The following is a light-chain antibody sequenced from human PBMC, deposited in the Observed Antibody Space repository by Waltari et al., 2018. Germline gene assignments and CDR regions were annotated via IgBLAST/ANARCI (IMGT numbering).Light chain of an antibody. J-gene: IGLJ2*01. Sequence: SSELTQPPSVSVSPGQTASISCPGDTLPNQFVHWYQQKAGQAPVLVMYKDTERPPGNPGRFCGSTSGTIVTLIISGVQAEVEADYYCQSADSSNTHVFFGGGTKLTVL. CDR3: QSADSSNTHVF. CDR2: KDT. V-gene: IGLV3-25*03. CDR1: TLPNQF.